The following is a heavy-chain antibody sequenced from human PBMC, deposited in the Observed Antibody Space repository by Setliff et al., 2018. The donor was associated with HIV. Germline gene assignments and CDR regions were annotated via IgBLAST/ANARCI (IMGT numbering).Heavy chain of an antibody. J-gene: IGHJ4*02. D-gene: IGHD1-26*01. CDR2: IKPDGSEK. CDR3: ARDFWGGSYSSDY. CDR1: GFTFSRYW. V-gene: IGHV3-7*01. Sequence: PGGSLRLSCTASGFTFSRYWMSWVRQAPGKGLEWVANIKPDGSEKYFVDSVKGRFTISRDNAKNSLYLQMNSLRAEDTAVYYCARDFWGGSYSSDYWGQGTLVTVSS.